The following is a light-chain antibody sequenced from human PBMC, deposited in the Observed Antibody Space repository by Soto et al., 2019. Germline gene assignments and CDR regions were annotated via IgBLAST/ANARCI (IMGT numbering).Light chain of an antibody. CDR3: QQSYTTPWT. CDR1: QNIGSY. J-gene: IGKJ1*01. Sequence: DIQMTQSPSSLSASVGDRVTITCRASQNIGSYLKWYQQKPGKAPNLLIYTAASLQSGVPSRFSGSGSGTDFTLTISSLQPEDCAIYRCQQSYTTPWTFGQGTKVEIK. CDR2: TAA. V-gene: IGKV1-39*01.